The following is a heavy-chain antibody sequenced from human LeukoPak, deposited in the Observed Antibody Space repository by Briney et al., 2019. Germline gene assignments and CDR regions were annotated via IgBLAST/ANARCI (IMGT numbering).Heavy chain of an antibody. CDR2: FDPEDGET. D-gene: IGHD1-7*01. J-gene: IGHJ5*02. Sequence: ASVKVSCKVSGYTLTELSMHWVRQAPGKGLEWMGGFDPEDGETIYAQKFQGRVTMTGDTSTDTAYMELSSLRSEDTAVYYCATAPIAGTTLYFPDPWGQGTLVTVSS. V-gene: IGHV1-24*01. CDR1: GYTLTELS. CDR3: ATAPIAGTTLYFPDP.